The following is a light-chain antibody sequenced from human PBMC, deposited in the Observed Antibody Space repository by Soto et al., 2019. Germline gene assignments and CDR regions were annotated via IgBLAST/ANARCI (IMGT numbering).Light chain of an antibody. J-gene: IGKJ3*01. V-gene: IGKV1-12*01. CDR2: AAS. Sequence: DVQMTQSPSSVSASVGDRVTITCRASQGVSTWLAWYQQKPGRAPRLLIYAASTLESGVPSLFSGSGSGTDFTLTISSLQPEDFATYYCQQTNSFPVTFGPGTKVDIK. CDR1: QGVSTW. CDR3: QQTNSFPVT.